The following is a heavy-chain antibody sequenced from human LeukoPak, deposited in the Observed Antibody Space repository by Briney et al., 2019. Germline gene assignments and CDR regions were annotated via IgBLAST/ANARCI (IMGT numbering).Heavy chain of an antibody. J-gene: IGHJ4*02. V-gene: IGHV3-7*01. Sequence: SGGSLRLSRAASGFTFSTYWMNWYRQAPGKGLEWVGNINQDASEINYVDSVRGRFTISRDNAKNSLHLQMNSPRAEDTAVYYCATDRDNSDWQKRFDSWGQGTLVTVSS. CDR3: ATDRDNSDWQKRFDS. CDR1: GFTFSTYW. CDR2: INQDASEI. D-gene: IGHD2-21*02.